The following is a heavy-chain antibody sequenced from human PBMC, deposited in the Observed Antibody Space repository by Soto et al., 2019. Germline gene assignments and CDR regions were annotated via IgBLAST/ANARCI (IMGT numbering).Heavy chain of an antibody. CDR2: IYYSGST. J-gene: IGHJ4*02. Sequence: QVQLQESGPGLVKPSETLALTCTVSGDSISSYYWSWIRQPPGKGLEWIGYIYYSGSTNYNPSLMSRVTISVDTSKNQFSLKLSSVTAADTAVYYCVRGWGGYFDNWGQGTLVTVSS. CDR1: GDSISSYY. V-gene: IGHV4-59*01. D-gene: IGHD7-27*01. CDR3: VRGWGGYFDN.